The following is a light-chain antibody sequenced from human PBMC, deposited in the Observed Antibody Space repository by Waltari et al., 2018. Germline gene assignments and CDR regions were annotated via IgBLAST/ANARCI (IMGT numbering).Light chain of an antibody. J-gene: IGKJ1*01. V-gene: IGKV3D-15*01. CDR1: PSIGSS. CDR2: HAS. Sequence: ETVVTQSPGTLSVSPGERATLSCRTSPSIGSSLAWYQQKPGQSPRLLLYHASTRATGIPARFSGSGSETEFTLTISSLQSEDSAVYYCQQYNNWPPGTFGQGTRVEV. CDR3: QQYNNWPPGT.